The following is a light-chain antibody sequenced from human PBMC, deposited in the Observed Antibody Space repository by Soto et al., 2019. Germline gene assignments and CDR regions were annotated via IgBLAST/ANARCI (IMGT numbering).Light chain of an antibody. J-gene: IGKJ5*01. CDR1: QSMSSY. CDR2: AAT. CDR3: QQTYSAPIT. V-gene: IGKV1-39*01. Sequence: IQMTQSPSSLSASIGDRVTITCRASQSMSSYLNWYQQKPGKVPKLLIYAATNVQSGVPSRFSGRGAGTDFTLTINNLQPEDFATYYCQQTYSAPITFGQGTRLEIK.